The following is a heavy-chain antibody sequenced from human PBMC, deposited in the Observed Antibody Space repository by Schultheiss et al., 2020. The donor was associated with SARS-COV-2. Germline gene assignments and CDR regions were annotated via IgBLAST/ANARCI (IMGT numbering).Heavy chain of an antibody. D-gene: IGHD3-3*01. CDR1: GGSFSGYY. CDR3: ARGYYDFWSGYYFHYYYMDV. J-gene: IGHJ6*03. V-gene: IGHV4-34*01. CDR2: INHSGST. Sequence: SQTLSLTCAVYGGSFSGYYWSWIRQPPGKGLEWIGEINHSGSTNYNPSLKSRVTISVDTSKNQFSLKLSSVTAADTAVYYCARGYYDFWSGYYFHYYYMDVWAKGPRSPSP.